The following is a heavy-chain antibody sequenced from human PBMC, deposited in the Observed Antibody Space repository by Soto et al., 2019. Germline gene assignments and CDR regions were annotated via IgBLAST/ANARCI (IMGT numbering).Heavy chain of an antibody. Sequence: PSETLSLTCTVSNGSINGYYWSWIRQPPGKGLEWIAYIYSSGNSNYNPSLKIRVSISVDKSKNQFSVKTSSVTAADTAVYYCARDRGFTLAYRSSWLESGMDVWGQGTTVTVSS. CDR1: NGSINGYY. CDR2: IYSSGNS. D-gene: IGHD6-13*01. CDR3: ARDRGFTLAYRSSWLESGMDV. J-gene: IGHJ6*02. V-gene: IGHV4-59*12.